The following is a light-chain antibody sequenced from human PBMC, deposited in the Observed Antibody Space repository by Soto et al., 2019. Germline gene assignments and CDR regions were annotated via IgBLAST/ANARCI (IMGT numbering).Light chain of an antibody. CDR1: SSDVGGYNY. Sequence: QSVLTQPASVSGSPGQSITISFTGTSSDVGGYNYFSWYQQHPGKAPKLMIYDVSNRPSGVSNRFSGSKSGNTASLTISGLQAEDEADYYCSSYTSSSTPALYVFGTGTKVTVL. CDR3: SSYTSSSTPALYV. CDR2: DVS. V-gene: IGLV2-14*01. J-gene: IGLJ1*01.